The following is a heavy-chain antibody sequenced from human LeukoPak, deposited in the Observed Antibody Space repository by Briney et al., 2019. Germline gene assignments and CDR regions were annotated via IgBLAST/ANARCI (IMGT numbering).Heavy chain of an antibody. CDR2: IYYSGST. CDR1: GGSISSYY. V-gene: IGHV4-59*01. D-gene: IGHD3-10*01. CDR3: ARVGPSYGSGSYVDY. Sequence: SETLSLTCTVSGGSISSYYWSCIRQPPGKGLEWIGYIYYSGSTNYNPSLKSRVTISVDTSKNQFSLKLSSVTAADTAVYYCARVGPSYGSGSYVDYWGQGTLVTVSS. J-gene: IGHJ4*02.